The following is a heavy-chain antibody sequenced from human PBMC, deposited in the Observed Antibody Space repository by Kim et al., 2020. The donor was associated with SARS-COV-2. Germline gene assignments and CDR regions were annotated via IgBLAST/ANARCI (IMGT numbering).Heavy chain of an antibody. CDR1: GGSISSYY. D-gene: IGHD3-16*01. CDR2: IYYSGST. Sequence: SETLSLTCTVSGGSISSYYWSWIRQPPGKGLEWIGYIYYSGSTNYNPSLKSRVTISVDTSKNQFSLKLSSVTAADTAVYYCARRGFRGWFDTWGQGTLVTVSS. J-gene: IGHJ5*02. CDR3: ARRGFRGWFDT. V-gene: IGHV4-59*08.